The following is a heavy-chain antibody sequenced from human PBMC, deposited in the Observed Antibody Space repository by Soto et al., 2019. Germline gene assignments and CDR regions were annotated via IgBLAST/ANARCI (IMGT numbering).Heavy chain of an antibody. Sequence: ASVKVSCKASGFSFSDYFMHWVRQAPGQGLEWMGIINPSGDSRNYAQKFQGRVTITRDTSTSTAYMELRSLRSDDTAVYYCARVGGSYYFDYWSQGTLVTVSS. D-gene: IGHD1-26*01. CDR3: ARVGGSYYFDY. J-gene: IGHJ4*02. CDR2: INPSGDSR. CDR1: GFSFSDYF. V-gene: IGHV1-46*01.